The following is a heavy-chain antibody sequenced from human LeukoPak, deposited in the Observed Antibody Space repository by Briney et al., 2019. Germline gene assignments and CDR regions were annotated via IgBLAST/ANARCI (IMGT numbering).Heavy chain of an antibody. V-gene: IGHV3-7*01. D-gene: IGHD3-3*01. CDR2: IKQDGSEK. Sequence: GGSLRLSCAASGFTFSSYWMSWVRQAPGKGLEWVANIKQDGSEKYYVDSVKGRFTISRDNAKNSLYLQMSSLRAEDTAVYYCARDTLTIFGVVTHAFDIWGQGTMVTVSS. CDR3: ARDTLTIFGVVTHAFDI. J-gene: IGHJ3*02. CDR1: GFTFSSYW.